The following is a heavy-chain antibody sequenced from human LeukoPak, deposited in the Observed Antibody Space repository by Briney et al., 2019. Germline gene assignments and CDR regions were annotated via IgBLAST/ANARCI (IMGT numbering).Heavy chain of an antibody. J-gene: IGHJ4*02. CDR3: ARAVITSWADY. V-gene: IGHV3-7*01. D-gene: IGHD2-2*01. Sequence: GGSLRLSCAASGFTFRAYWMTCVRQAPGKGLEWVANVQQDGTETFYVDSVKGRFPISRENGKNSLYLQLNSPRAQDTSIYYCARAVITSWADYWGQGTLVTVSS. CDR2: VQQDGTET. CDR1: GFTFRAYW.